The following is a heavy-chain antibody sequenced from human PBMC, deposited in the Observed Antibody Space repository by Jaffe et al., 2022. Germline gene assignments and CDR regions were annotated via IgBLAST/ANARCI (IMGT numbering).Heavy chain of an antibody. V-gene: IGHV4-39*01. CDR3: TGGGTLTGTPNAFDI. Sequence: QLQLQESGPGLVKPSETLSLTCTVSGGSISSSSYYWGWIRQPPGKGLEWIGSIYYSGSTYYNPSLKSRVTISVDTSKNQFSLKLSSVTAADTAVYYCTGGGTLTGTPNAFDIWGQGTMVTVSS. D-gene: IGHD1-20*01. J-gene: IGHJ3*02. CDR1: GGSISSSSYY. CDR2: IYYSGST.